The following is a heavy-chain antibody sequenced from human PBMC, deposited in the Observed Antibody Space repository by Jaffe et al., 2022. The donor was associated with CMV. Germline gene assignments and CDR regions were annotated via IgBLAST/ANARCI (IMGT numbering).Heavy chain of an antibody. D-gene: IGHD6-19*01. J-gene: IGHJ4*02. Sequence: EVQLVESGGGLVQPGRSLRLSCTASGFTFGDYAMSWVRQAPGKGLEWVGFIRSKAYGGTTEYAASVKGRFTISRDDSKSIAYLQMNSLKTEDTAVYYCTREGAYSSGWLEFDYWGQGTLVTVSS. V-gene: IGHV3-49*04. CDR3: TREGAYSSGWLEFDY. CDR1: GFTFGDYA. CDR2: IRSKAYGGTT.